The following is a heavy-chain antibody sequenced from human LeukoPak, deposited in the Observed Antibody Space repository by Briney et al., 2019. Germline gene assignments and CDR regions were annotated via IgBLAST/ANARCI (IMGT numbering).Heavy chain of an antibody. Sequence: GGSLRLSCAASGFTFSSYAMSWVRQAPGKGLEWVSAISGSGGSTYYADSGKGRFTISRDNSKNTLYLQMNSLRAEDTAVYYCAKDPARLAGQGVDYWGQGTLVTVSS. J-gene: IGHJ4*02. CDR3: AKDPARLAGQGVDY. V-gene: IGHV3-23*01. D-gene: IGHD6-19*01. CDR1: GFTFSSYA. CDR2: ISGSGGST.